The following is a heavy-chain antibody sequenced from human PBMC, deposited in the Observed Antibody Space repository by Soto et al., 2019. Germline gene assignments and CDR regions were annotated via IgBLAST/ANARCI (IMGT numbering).Heavy chain of an antibody. J-gene: IGHJ5*02. CDR2: IIPILGTA. Sequence: SVKVSCKSSGGTFSSYAISGVRQPPGQGLEWMGGIIPILGTANYAQKFQGRVTITADESTSTAYMELSSLRSEDTAVYYCAWKGGGNWFDPWGQGTLVTVSS. CDR1: GGTFSSYA. CDR3: AWKGGGNWFDP. D-gene: IGHD1-1*01. V-gene: IGHV1-69*13.